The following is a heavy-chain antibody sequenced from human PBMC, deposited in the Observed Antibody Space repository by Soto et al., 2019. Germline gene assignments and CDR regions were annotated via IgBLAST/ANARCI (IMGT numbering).Heavy chain of an antibody. CDR3: ARADDYGDYGGDFDY. D-gene: IGHD4-17*01. Sequence: PGESLKISCAASGFTFSRHYMNWVRQAPGKGLEWVANIKEDGSEKYYVDSVKGRFTISRDNAKNSLFLQMNSLRAEDTAMYYCARADDYGDYGGDFDYWGQGTLVTVSS. CDR1: GFTFSRHY. CDR2: IKEDGSEK. V-gene: IGHV3-7*01. J-gene: IGHJ4*02.